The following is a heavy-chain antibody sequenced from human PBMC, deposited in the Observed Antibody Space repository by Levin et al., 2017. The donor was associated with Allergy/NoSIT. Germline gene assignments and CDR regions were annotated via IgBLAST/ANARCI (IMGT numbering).Heavy chain of an antibody. J-gene: IGHJ4*02. Sequence: PGGSLRLSCAASGFTFSSYAMSWVRQAPGKGLEWVSTLSGSGSNTYYADSVKGRFTISRDNSENTLYLQMNSLRAEDTAVYYCAKDLGSNRALYFFDYWGQGTLVTVSS. CDR3: AKDLGSNRALYFFDY. CDR1: GFTFSSYA. V-gene: IGHV3-23*01. CDR2: LSGSGSNT. D-gene: IGHD1-14*01.